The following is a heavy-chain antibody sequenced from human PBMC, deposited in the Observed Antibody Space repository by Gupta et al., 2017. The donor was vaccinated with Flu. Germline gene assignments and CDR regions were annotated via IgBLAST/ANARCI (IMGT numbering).Heavy chain of an antibody. J-gene: IGHJ4*02. CDR1: GFTFSDHY. CDR2: VKKRAQSYTT. Sequence: EVQLVESGGGLVQPGGSLRLSCVASGFTFSDHYMDWVRQGPGKGMEGVGRVKKRAQSYTTEYAASVKGRFTISRDDSKNSLYLQMNSLKTEDTAVYYCARGHDSFDSWGQGTLVTVSS. D-gene: IGHD3-16*01. V-gene: IGHV3-72*01. CDR3: ARGHDSFDS.